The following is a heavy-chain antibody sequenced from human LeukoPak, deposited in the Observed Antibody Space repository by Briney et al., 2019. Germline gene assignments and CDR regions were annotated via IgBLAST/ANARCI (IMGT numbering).Heavy chain of an antibody. CDR2: ISSSSSYT. J-gene: IGHJ4*02. CDR3: ARDVDSSGWYGY. D-gene: IGHD6-19*01. V-gene: IGHV3-11*06. Sequence: GGSLRLSCAASGFTFSDYYMSWIRQAPGKGLEWVSYISSSSSYTNYADSVKGRFTISRDNAKNSLYLQMNSLRAEDTAVYYCARDVDSSGWYGYWGQGTLVTVSS. CDR1: GFTFSDYY.